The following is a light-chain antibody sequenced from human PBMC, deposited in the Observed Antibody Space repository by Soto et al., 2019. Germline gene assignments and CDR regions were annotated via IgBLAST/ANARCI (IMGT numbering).Light chain of an antibody. J-gene: IGLJ2*01. Sequence: QSALTQPASVSGSPGQSITISCTGTSSDGGGYNYVSWYQQHPGKAPKLKIYDVSNRPSGVSNRFSGSKSGNTASLTISGLQAEDEADYYCSSYTSSSTVVFGGGTQVTVL. CDR1: SSDGGGYNY. CDR2: DVS. CDR3: SSYTSSSTVV. V-gene: IGLV2-14*01.